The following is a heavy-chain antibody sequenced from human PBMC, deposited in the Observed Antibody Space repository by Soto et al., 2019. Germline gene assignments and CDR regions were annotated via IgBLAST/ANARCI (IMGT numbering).Heavy chain of an antibody. CDR1: GFTFSSYS. D-gene: IGHD3-10*01. V-gene: IGHV3-21*01. CDR2: ISSSSSYI. J-gene: IGHJ6*02. Sequence: GGSLRLSCAASGFTFSSYSMNWVRQAPGKGLEWVSSISSSSSYIYYADSVKGRFTISRDNAKNSLYLQMNSLRAEDTAVYYCARVPSGSEIYYYYGMDVWGQGTTVTVSS. CDR3: ARVPSGSEIYYYYGMDV.